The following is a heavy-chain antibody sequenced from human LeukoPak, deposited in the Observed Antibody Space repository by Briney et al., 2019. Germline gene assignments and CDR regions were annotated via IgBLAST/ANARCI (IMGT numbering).Heavy chain of an antibody. CDR2: ISSTGSSI. J-gene: IGHJ5*01. CDR1: GFTFSYYT. D-gene: IGHD1-1*01. V-gene: IGHV3-21*01. CDR3: ARDDVAWNDVHWFDS. Sequence: GGSLRLSCAASGFTFSYYTMSWVRQAPGKGLEWVSSISSTGSSIYYADSVKGRFTISRDNAKNSLYLQTSSLRVEDTAVYYCARDDVAWNDVHWFDSWGQGTLVTVSS.